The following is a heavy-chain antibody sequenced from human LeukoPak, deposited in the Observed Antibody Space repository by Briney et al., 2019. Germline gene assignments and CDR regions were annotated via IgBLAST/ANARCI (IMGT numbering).Heavy chain of an antibody. CDR2: NSGSGGST. CDR3: ARAFDGDYGGDY. Sequence: GGSLRLSCAASGFNFTNYVMHWVRQAPGKGLKWVSANSGSGGSTYYADSVKGRFTISRDNSKNTLYLQMNSLRADATAVCYCARAFDGDYGGDYWGQGTLVTVSS. CDR1: GFNFTNYV. J-gene: IGHJ4*02. D-gene: IGHD4-17*01. V-gene: IGHV3-23*01.